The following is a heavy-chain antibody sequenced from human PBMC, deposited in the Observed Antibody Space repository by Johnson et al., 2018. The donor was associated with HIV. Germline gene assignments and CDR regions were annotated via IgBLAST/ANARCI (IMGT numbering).Heavy chain of an antibody. CDR3: AKIGQWRERLDAFDV. CDR2: IYSGGST. CDR1: GFTFSSYG. Sequence: MQLVESGGGLVKPGGSLRLSCAAPGFTFSSYGMSWVRQAPGKGLEWVSVIYSGGSTYYADSVKGRFTISRDNSKNTLYLQMSSLRPEDTAVYYCAKIGQWRERLDAFDVWGQGTMVTVSS. V-gene: IGHV3-66*02. J-gene: IGHJ3*01. D-gene: IGHD6-19*01.